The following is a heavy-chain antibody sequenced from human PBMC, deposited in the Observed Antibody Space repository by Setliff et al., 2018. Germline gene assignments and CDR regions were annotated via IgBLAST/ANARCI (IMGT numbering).Heavy chain of an antibody. CDR3: TTGPRDSRNYMTWLDS. CDR2: IKSKGGDETT. D-gene: IGHD3-3*01. Sequence: SLKISCAASGITFKNAWMTWVRQAPGKGLEWVGRIKSKGGDETTNFAASVKGRFSLLRDDSRNMIYLQMSSLKIEDTAFYYCTTGPRDSRNYMTWLDSWGPGTQVTVSS. CDR1: GITFKNAW. J-gene: IGHJ5*01. V-gene: IGHV3-15*01.